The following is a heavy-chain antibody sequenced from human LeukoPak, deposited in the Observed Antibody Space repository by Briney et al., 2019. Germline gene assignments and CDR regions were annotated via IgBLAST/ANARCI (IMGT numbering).Heavy chain of an antibody. J-gene: IGHJ4*02. V-gene: IGHV3-15*01. CDR1: GFTFSIAL. CDR3: TSGESMVGSTIHIRWAD. D-gene: IGHD1-26*01. CDR2: IKSKTAGGTI. Sequence: PGGSLRLSCAASGFTFSIALMTWVRQAPGKGLEWVGRIKSKTAGGTIDYAAPVKGRFTISRDDSKNTLYLQMNSLKTEDTAVYYCTSGESMVGSTIHIRWADWGQGTLVTVSS.